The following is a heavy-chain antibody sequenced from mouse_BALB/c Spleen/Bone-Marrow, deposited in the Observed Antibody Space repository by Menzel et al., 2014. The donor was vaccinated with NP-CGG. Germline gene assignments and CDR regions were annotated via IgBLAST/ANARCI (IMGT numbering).Heavy chain of an antibody. CDR3: SKDGGYDYSYYFDY. CDR2: ISSGGHDT. Sequence: EVHLVEPGGGLVKPGGSLKLSCAASGFTFSSYSMSWVRQTPEKRLEWVATISSGGHDTYYPDSVKGRFTISRDNAKNTLYLQMSSLKSEDTAVYYCSKDGGYDYSYYFDYWGQGTTLTVSS. J-gene: IGHJ2*01. CDR1: GFTFSSYS. V-gene: IGHV5-6-4*01. D-gene: IGHD2-4*01.